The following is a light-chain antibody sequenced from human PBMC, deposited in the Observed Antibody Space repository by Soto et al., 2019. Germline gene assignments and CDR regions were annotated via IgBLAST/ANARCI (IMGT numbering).Light chain of an antibody. CDR2: GDN. CDR1: SSNIGSFYD. J-gene: IGLJ2*01. V-gene: IGLV1-40*01. Sequence: QSVLTQPPSVSGAPGQRVTIPCTGSSSNIGSFYDVHWYQQLPGTVPKLLIYGDNNRPSGVPDRFSGSKSGTAASLAITGLQAEDEADYYCQSYDNSLNHVVFGGGTKLTDL. CDR3: QSYDNSLNHVV.